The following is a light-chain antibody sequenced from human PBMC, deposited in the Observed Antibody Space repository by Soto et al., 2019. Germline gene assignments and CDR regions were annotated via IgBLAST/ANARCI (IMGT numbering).Light chain of an antibody. CDR1: SSDVGGYNY. CDR3: TSKTSSTYVV. Sequence: QSALTQPASVSGSPGQSITISCTGTSSDVGGYNYVSRYQQHPGKAPKLMIYEVSNRPSGVSNRFSGSKSGNTASLTISGLQAEDEADYYCTSKTSSTYVVFGGGTKLTVL. V-gene: IGLV2-14*01. J-gene: IGLJ2*01. CDR2: EVS.